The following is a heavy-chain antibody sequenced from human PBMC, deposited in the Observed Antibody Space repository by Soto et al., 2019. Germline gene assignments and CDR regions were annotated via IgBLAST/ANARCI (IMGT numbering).Heavy chain of an antibody. D-gene: IGHD6-19*01. V-gene: IGHV3-30-3*01. CDR3: AREGAVAGTWYYGMDV. J-gene: IGHJ6*02. Sequence: QVQLVESGGGVVQPGRSLRLSCAASGFTFSSYAMHWVRQAPGKGLEWVAVISYDGSNKYNADSVKGRFTISRDNSKNTLYLEMNSLRGEDTAVYYCAREGAVAGTWYYGMDVWGQGTTVTVSS. CDR2: ISYDGSNK. CDR1: GFTFSSYA.